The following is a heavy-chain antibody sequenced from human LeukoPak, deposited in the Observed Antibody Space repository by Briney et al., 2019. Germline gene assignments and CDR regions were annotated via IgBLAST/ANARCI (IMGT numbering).Heavy chain of an antibody. CDR1: GGSISSYY. CDR2: IHYSGTT. Sequence: PSETLSLTCTVSGGSISSYYWSWIRQPPGKGLEWIGYIHYSGTTNYNPSLKSRVTISVDTSKNQFSLKLSSVTAADTAVYYCARQKSSSWKSPFDYWGQGTLVTVSS. D-gene: IGHD6-13*01. CDR3: ARQKSSSWKSPFDY. J-gene: IGHJ4*02. V-gene: IGHV4-59*08.